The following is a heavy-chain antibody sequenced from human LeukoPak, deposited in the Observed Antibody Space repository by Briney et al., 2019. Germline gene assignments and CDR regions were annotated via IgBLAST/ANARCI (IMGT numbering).Heavy chain of an antibody. CDR3: ARVRYYNISGYFPNFDY. J-gene: IGHJ4*02. CDR1: GYTFTGYY. Sequence: GASVKVSCKASGYTFTGYYMHWVRQAPGQGLEWMGWINPNSGGTNYAQKFQGRVTMTRDTSISTAYMELSRLRSDDTAVYYCARVRYYNISGYFPNFDYWGQGTLVTVSS. D-gene: IGHD3-22*01. CDR2: INPNSGGT. V-gene: IGHV1-2*02.